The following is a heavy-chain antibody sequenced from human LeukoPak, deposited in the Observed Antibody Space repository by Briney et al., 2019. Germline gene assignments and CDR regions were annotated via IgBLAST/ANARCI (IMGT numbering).Heavy chain of an antibody. J-gene: IGHJ4*02. CDR3: ARLRGAPVRHPIYHFDY. V-gene: IGHV4-38-2*01. D-gene: IGHD2-2*02. Sequence: SETLSLTCAVSGYSISSGYYWGWIRQPPGKGLEWIGNIYHSGSTYKNPSLKSRVTISLDTSKNQFSLKLSSVTAADTAMYYCARLRGAPVRHPIYHFDYWGQGTLVTVSS. CDR1: GYSISSGYY. CDR2: IYHSGST.